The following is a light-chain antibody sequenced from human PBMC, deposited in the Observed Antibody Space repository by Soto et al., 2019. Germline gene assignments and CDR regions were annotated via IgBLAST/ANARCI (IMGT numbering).Light chain of an antibody. J-gene: IGKJ1*01. CDR1: QDIRNT. CDR2: AAS. V-gene: IGKV1-6*01. CDR3: LQYYNFSWT. Sequence: IPLTQSPSSLAASVGDRLTLTWRASQDIRNTLAWYQQKPGEAPKLLIFAASNLQSGVPSRFSGSGSVTDFTLAITGLQPEDFATYYCLQYYNFSWTFGQGTKVGIK.